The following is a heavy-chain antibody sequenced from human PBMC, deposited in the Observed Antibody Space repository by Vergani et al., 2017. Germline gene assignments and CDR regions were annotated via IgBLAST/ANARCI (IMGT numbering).Heavy chain of an antibody. CDR1: GFSLSTSGVG. V-gene: IGHV2-5*02. CDR3: ARKLTYYDFWSGYFDAFDI. J-gene: IGHJ3*02. D-gene: IGHD3-3*01. CDR2: IYWDDDK. Sequence: QITLKESGPTLVKPTQTLTLPCTFSGFSLSTSGVGVGWIRQPPGKALEWLALIYWDDDKRYSPSLKSRLTITKDTSKNQVVLTMTNMDPVDTATYYCARKLTYYDFWSGYFDAFDIWGQGTMVTVSS.